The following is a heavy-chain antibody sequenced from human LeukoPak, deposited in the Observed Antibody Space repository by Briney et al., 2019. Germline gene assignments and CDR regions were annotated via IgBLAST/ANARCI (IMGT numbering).Heavy chain of an antibody. Sequence: ASVKVSCKTSGYTFTSYEIAWVRQAPGQGLEWMAYISTYNYNTDFSQKFQGRLFISTDTSASSVFMDLTSLRSDDTAIYYCVRHMRQFWRRRQPGDAFDIWGQGTVVSVSS. D-gene: IGHD1-14*01. J-gene: IGHJ3*02. CDR1: GYTFTSYE. CDR3: VRHMRQFWRRRQPGDAFDI. CDR2: ISTYNYNT. V-gene: IGHV1-18*01.